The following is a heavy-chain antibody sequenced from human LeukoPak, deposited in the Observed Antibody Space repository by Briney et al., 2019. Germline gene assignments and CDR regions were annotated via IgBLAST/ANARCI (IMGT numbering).Heavy chain of an antibody. CDR2: ISSSSSYI. CDR3: AKDIGYYGSGTYYIEY. J-gene: IGHJ4*02. Sequence: LTCAVYGGSFSGYYWSWVRQAPGKGLEWVSYISSSSSYIYYADSVKGRFTISRDNAKNSLYLQMNSLRAEDTAVYYCAKDIGYYGSGTYYIEYWGQGTLVTVSS. D-gene: IGHD3-10*01. V-gene: IGHV3-11*06. CDR1: GGSFSGYY.